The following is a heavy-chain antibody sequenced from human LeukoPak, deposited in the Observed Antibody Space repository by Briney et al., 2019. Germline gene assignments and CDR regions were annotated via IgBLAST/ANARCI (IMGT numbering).Heavy chain of an antibody. Sequence: SETLSLTCAVYGGSFSDYYWSWIRQPPGKGLEWIGEINHSGSTNYNPSLKSRVTISVDTSKNQFSPKLSSVTAADTAVYFCARTRHMDVWGKGTTVTISS. J-gene: IGHJ6*03. CDR2: INHSGST. CDR1: GGSFSDYY. V-gene: IGHV4-34*01. CDR3: ARTRHMDV.